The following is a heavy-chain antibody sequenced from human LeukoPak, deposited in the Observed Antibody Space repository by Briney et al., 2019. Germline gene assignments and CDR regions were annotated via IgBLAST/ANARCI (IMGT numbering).Heavy chain of an antibody. D-gene: IGHD1-14*01. J-gene: IGHJ4*02. CDR1: GFTFSSYW. Sequence: GGSLRLSCAASGFTFSSYWMHWVCQVPGKGLVWVARINPGGSSITYADSVKGRVTISRDNAKNTLYLQMDSQIAEDTGVYYCARSNQADDYWGQGTLVTVSS. CDR2: INPGGSSI. CDR3: ARSNQADDY. V-gene: IGHV3-74*01.